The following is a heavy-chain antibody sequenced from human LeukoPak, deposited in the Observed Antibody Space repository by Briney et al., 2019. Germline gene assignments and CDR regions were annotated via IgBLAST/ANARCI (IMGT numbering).Heavy chain of an antibody. CDR2: ISSSSSYI. Sequence: GGSLRLSCAASGFTFSSYSMNWVRQAPGKGLEWVSSISSSSSYIYYADSVKGRFTISRDNAKNSLYLQMNSLRAEDTAVYYCARDEYQLLSGWFDPWGQGTLVTVSS. CDR3: ARDEYQLLSGWFDP. V-gene: IGHV3-21*01. CDR1: GFTFSSYS. J-gene: IGHJ5*02. D-gene: IGHD2-2*01.